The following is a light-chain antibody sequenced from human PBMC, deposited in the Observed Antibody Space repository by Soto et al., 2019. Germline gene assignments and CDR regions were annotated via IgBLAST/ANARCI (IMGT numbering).Light chain of an antibody. J-gene: IGKJ1*01. V-gene: IGKV3-15*01. Sequence: IMMTQSPATLSVSLGERATLSCRAGQTIYSNVAWYQQRPGQAPRLLIYRASTRATGVPARFSGSGSGTDFTLTVSSLEPEDFALYYCQQRSGWPTFGQGTKVDIK. CDR1: QTIYSN. CDR3: QQRSGWPT. CDR2: RAS.